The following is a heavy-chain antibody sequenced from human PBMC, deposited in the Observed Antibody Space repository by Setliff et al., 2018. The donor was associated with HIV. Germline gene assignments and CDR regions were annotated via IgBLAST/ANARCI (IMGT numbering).Heavy chain of an antibody. CDR2: ISADGLTT. D-gene: IGHD5-18*01. CDR3: ASSGYSYGGYYMDV. Sequence: GGSLRLSCAASGFTFNTYAVTWVRQAPGKGLGWVSVISADGLTTFYADSVKGRFTISRDNSKDTLYLQMNSLRAEDTAVYYCASSGYSYGGYYMDVWGKGTTVTVSS. CDR1: GFTFNTYA. V-gene: IGHV3-23*01. J-gene: IGHJ6*03.